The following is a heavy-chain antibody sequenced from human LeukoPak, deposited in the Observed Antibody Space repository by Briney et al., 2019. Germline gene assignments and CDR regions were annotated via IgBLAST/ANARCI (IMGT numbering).Heavy chain of an antibody. V-gene: IGHV3-53*01. CDR3: ARAGEQRWLQLLAY. J-gene: IGHJ4*02. CDR1: GFTVSDNY. D-gene: IGHD5-24*01. Sequence: GGSLRLSRAASGFTVSDNYMNWVRQAPGKGLEWVSIIYSDDTTSYADSVKGRFTVSRDNSKNTLYLQMNSLRAEDTAVYYCARAGEQRWLQLLAYWGQGTPVTVSS. CDR2: IYSDDTT.